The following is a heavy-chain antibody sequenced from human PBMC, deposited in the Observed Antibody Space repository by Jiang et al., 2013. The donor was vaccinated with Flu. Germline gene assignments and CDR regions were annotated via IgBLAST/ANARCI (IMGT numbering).Heavy chain of an antibody. J-gene: IGHJ4*02. V-gene: IGHV3-30-3*01. CDR2: ISYDGSNK. CDR3: AKEHDYIWGSYRSFDY. Sequence: VQLLESGGDVVQPGRSLRLSCATSGFTFSDCSMHWVRQTPGKGLEWVAVISYDGSNKYYTDSVRGRFTISRDNSNNTLYLQMNSLRADDTAVYYCAKEHDYIWGSYRSFDYWGQGTLVTVSS. D-gene: IGHD3-16*02. CDR1: GFTFSDCS.